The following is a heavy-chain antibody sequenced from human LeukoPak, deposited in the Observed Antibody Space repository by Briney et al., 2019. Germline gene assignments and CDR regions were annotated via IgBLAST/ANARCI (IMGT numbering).Heavy chain of an antibody. CDR1: GFTFSSYG. V-gene: IGHV3-30*03. CDR3: ASLVRRNYYYGMDV. Sequence: GGSLRPSCAASGFTFSSYGMHWVRQAPGKGLEWVAVISYDGSNKYYADSVKGRFTISRDNSKNTLYLQMNSLRAEDTAVYYCASLVRRNYYYGMDVWGQGTTVTVSS. J-gene: IGHJ6*02. D-gene: IGHD6-13*01. CDR2: ISYDGSNK.